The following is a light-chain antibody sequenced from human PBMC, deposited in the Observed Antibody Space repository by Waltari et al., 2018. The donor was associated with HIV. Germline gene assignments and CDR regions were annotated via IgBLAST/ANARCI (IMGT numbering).Light chain of an antibody. J-gene: IGLJ3*02. V-gene: IGLV3-25*03. CDR1: ALPKQY. Sequence: SYELTQPPSVSVSPGQTARITCSGDALPKQYAYWYQQKPGQAPVLVIYKDSARPSGIPERFSGSSSGTTVTLTISGVQAEDEADYYCQSADSSGTYNWVFGGGTKLTVL. CDR3: QSADSSGTYNWV. CDR2: KDS.